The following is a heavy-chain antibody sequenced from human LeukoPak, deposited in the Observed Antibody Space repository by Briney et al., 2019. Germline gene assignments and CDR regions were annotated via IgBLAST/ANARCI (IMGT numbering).Heavy chain of an antibody. V-gene: IGHV1-18*04. Sequence: ASVKVSCKASGYTFTSYGISWVRQAPGQGLEWMGWISAYNGNTNYAQKLQGRVTMTTDTSTSTAYMELRSLRSGDTAVYYCARGPALFTMVRGVIDFDYWGQGTLVTVSS. J-gene: IGHJ4*02. D-gene: IGHD3-10*01. CDR1: GYTFTSYG. CDR2: ISAYNGNT. CDR3: ARGPALFTMVRGVIDFDY.